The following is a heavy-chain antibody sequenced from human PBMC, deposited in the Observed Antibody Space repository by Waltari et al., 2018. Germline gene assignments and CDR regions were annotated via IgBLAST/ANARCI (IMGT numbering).Heavy chain of an antibody. CDR2: SIPSFCTP. D-gene: IGHD2-2*02. CDR3: AVYCSSTSCYTGGGGGDY. V-gene: IGHV1-69*12. J-gene: IGHJ4*02. CDR1: GGTFSSYA. Sequence: QVQLVQSGAEVKKPGSSVKVSCKASGGTFSSYAISWVRQAPGQGLEWMGSSIPSFCTPNYSHKSQGRVTITADESTSTPSMELISLRSEDTAVYYCAVYCSSTSCYTGGGGGDYWGQGTLVTVSS.